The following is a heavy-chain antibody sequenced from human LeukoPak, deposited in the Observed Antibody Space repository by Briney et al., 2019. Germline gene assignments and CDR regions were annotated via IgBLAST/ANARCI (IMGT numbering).Heavy chain of an antibody. CDR1: GGSISSYY. D-gene: IGHD6-13*01. V-gene: IGHV4-59*06. Sequence: PSETLSLTCTDSGGSISSYYWSWVRQHPGKGLEWIGYIYYSGSTYYNPSLKSRVTISVDTSKNQFSLKLSSVTAADTAVYYCARDRVSSSWYYYGMDVWGQGTTVTVSS. CDR3: ARDRVSSSWYYYGMDV. CDR2: IYYSGST. J-gene: IGHJ6*02.